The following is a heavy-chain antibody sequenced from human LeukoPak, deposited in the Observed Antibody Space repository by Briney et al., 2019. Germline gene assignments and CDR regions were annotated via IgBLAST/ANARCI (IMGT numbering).Heavy chain of an antibody. D-gene: IGHD6-13*01. Sequence: SETLSLTCAVSGGSISSYYWSWIRQPPGRGLGWIGSIHYSESTSYNSSLKSRVTISVDTSKNQFPLKLNSVTPADTAVYYCARQVYSSSWSYYFDYWGQGILVTVSS. CDR3: ARQVYSSSWSYYFDY. V-gene: IGHV4-59*01. CDR1: GGSISSYY. CDR2: IHYSEST. J-gene: IGHJ4*02.